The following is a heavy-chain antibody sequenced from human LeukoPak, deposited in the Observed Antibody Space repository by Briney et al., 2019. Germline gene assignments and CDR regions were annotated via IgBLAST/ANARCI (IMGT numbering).Heavy chain of an antibody. CDR3: ARGLAYYYGSGDLGQDAFDI. CDR1: GYTFTSYG. V-gene: IGHV7-4-1*02. CDR2: INTNTGNP. J-gene: IGHJ3*02. Sequence: ASVKVSCKASGYTFTSYGITWVRQAPGQGLEWMGWINTNTGNPTYAQGFTGRFVFSLDTSVSTAYLQISSLKAEDTAVYYCARGLAYYYGSGDLGQDAFDIWGQGTMVTVSS. D-gene: IGHD3-10*01.